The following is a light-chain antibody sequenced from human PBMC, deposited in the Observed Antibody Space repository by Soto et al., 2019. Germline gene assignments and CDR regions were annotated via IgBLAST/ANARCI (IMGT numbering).Light chain of an antibody. J-gene: IGKJ1*01. CDR1: QSISSW. V-gene: IGKV1-5*03. Sequence: DIKMTQSPSTLSASIGDRVTITCRASQSISSWLVWYQQKPGKVPKLLIYRASTLESGVPSRFSGSGSGTEFTLTINSLQPDDFATYYCQHYNSEGTFGQGTKVEIK. CDR3: QHYNSEGT. CDR2: RAS.